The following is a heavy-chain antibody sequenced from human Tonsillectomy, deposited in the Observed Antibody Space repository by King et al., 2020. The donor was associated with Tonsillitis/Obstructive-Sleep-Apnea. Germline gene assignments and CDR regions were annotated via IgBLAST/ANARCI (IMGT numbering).Heavy chain of an antibody. J-gene: IGHJ5*02. CDR3: ARGWITSFGVVITRDNWFDP. D-gene: IGHD3-3*01. CDR1: GGSFSGYY. CDR2: INHSGST. V-gene: IGHV4-34*01. Sequence: VQLQQWGAGLLKPSETLSLTCAVYGGSFSGYYWSWIRQPPGKVLEWIGEINHSGSTNYNPSLKSRVTISVDTSKNQFSLKLSSVTAADTAVYYCARGWITSFGVVITRDNWFDPWGQGTLVTVSS.